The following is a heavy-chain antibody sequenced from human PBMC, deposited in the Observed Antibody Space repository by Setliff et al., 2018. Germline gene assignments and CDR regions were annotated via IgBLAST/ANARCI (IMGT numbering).Heavy chain of an antibody. CDR1: GFIFSGSA. CDR2: IRDKYNSYAM. J-gene: IGHJ4*02. V-gene: IGHV3-73*01. CDR3: TRRSANSSAD. Sequence: GGSLRLSCAASGFIFSGSAIHWVRQASGKGLEWVGRIRDKYNSYAMAYAASVEGRFTISRDDSKNMAYLQMNSLRTEDTAVYYCTRRSANSSADWGQGTLVTVSS. D-gene: IGHD6-19*01.